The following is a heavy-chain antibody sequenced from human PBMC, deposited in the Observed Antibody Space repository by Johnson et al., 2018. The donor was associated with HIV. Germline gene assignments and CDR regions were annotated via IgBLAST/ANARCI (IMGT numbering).Heavy chain of an antibody. J-gene: IGHJ3*02. V-gene: IGHV3-30*04. CDR1: GFTFSSYA. CDR3: ARDRTLWQLVRPGGAFDI. Sequence: QVQLVESGGGVVQPGRSLRLSCAASGFTFSSYAMHWVRQAPGKGLEWVAVISYDGSNKYYADSVKGRFTISRDNAKNSLYLQMNSLRAEDTAAYYCARDRTLWQLVRPGGAFDICGQGTMVTVSS. CDR2: ISYDGSNK. D-gene: IGHD6-6*01.